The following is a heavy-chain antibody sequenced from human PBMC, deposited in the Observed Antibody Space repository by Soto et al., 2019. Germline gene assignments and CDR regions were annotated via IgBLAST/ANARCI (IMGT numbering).Heavy chain of an antibody. Sequence: SGPTLVNPTQTLTLTCTFSGFSLSTSGVDVGWIRQPPGKALEWLALIYRDDDKRYSPSLKSRLTITKDTSKNQVVLTMTNMDPLDTATYYCAHRRPYSNSPEYFFDYWGQGTLVTVSS. J-gene: IGHJ4*02. V-gene: IGHV2-5*02. CDR3: AHRRPYSNSPEYFFDY. D-gene: IGHD6-6*01. CDR2: IYRDDDK. CDR1: GFSLSTSGVD.